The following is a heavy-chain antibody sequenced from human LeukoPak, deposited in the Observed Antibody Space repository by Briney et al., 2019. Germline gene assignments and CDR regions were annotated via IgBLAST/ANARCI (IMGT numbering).Heavy chain of an antibody. V-gene: IGHV4-38-2*02. CDR3: ASPMTFMVRGLHGIDGFDI. Sequence: SETLSLTCTVSGYSMSSGYYWSWIRQPPGKGPEWIGHIQHTGGTHYNSSLKSRVTISADRSKNQFTLKLNSVTAADAAVYYCASPMTFMVRGLHGIDGFDIWGQGTMVTVSS. J-gene: IGHJ3*02. CDR2: IQHTGGT. CDR1: GYSMSSGYY. D-gene: IGHD3-10*01.